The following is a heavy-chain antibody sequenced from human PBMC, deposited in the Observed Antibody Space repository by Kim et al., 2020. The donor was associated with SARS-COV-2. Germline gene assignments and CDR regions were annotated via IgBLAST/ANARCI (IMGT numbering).Heavy chain of an antibody. Sequence: GGSLRLSCAAAGFTCSNAWMSWVRQAPGKGLEWVGRIKSKTDGGTTDYAAPVKGRFTISRDDSKNTLYLQMNSLKTEDTAVYYCTTDRFYDYVWGSYRYTDYWGQGTLVAVSS. CDR2: IKSKTDGGTT. J-gene: IGHJ4*02. CDR1: GFTCSNAW. V-gene: IGHV3-15*01. D-gene: IGHD3-16*02. CDR3: TTDRFYDYVWGSYRYTDY.